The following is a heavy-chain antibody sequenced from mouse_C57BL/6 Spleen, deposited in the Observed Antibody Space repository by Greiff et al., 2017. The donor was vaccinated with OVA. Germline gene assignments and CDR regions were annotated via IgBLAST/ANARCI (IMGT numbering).Heavy chain of an antibody. D-gene: IGHD2-3*01. CDR2: IRLKSDNYAT. Sequence: EVTVEESGGGLVQPGGSMKLSCVASGFTFSNYWMNWVRQSPEKGLEWVAQIRLKSDNYATHYAESVKGRFTISRDDSKSSVYLQMNNLSAEDTGIYYCTGDGYPYYFDYWGQGTTLTVSS. CDR3: TGDGYPYYFDY. J-gene: IGHJ2*01. V-gene: IGHV6-3*01. CDR1: GFTFSNYW.